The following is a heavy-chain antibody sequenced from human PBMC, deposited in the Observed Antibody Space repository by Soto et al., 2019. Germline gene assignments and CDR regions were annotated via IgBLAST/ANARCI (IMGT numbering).Heavy chain of an antibody. V-gene: IGHV4-34*01. Sequence: TSETLSLTCAVYGGSFSGYYWSWIRQPPGKGLEWIGEINHSGSTNYNPSLKSRVTISVDTSKNQFSLKLSSVTAADTAVYYCARGARLAAGYSSGWYDYWGQGTLVTVSS. CDR2: INHSGST. CDR3: ARGARLAAGYSSGWYDY. CDR1: GGSFSGYY. D-gene: IGHD6-19*01. J-gene: IGHJ4*02.